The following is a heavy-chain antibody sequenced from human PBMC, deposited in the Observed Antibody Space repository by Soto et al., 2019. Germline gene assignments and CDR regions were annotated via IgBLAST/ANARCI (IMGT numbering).Heavy chain of an antibody. V-gene: IGHV4-59*01. CDR1: GSSISSYY. J-gene: IGHJ5*02. Sequence: SETLSLTCTVSGSSISSYYWSWIRQPPGKGLEWIGYIYYSGSTNYNPSLKSRVTISVDTSKTQFSLKLSSVTAADPAVYYCARKRVVAAAGNRFDPWGQGTLVTVSS. CDR3: ARKRVVAAAGNRFDP. CDR2: IYYSGST. D-gene: IGHD6-13*01.